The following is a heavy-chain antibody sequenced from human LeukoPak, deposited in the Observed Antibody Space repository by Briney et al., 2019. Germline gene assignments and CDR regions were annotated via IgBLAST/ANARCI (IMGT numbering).Heavy chain of an antibody. Sequence: PSETLSLTCTVSGGSISSYYWSWIRQPPGKGLEWIGYIYYSGSTNYNPSLESRVTMSVDTSKNQFSLKLSSVTAADTAVYYCARVIPEAGFDPWGQGTLVTVSS. V-gene: IGHV4-59*12. CDR1: GGSISSYY. J-gene: IGHJ5*02. CDR3: ARVIPEAGFDP. D-gene: IGHD1-14*01. CDR2: IYYSGST.